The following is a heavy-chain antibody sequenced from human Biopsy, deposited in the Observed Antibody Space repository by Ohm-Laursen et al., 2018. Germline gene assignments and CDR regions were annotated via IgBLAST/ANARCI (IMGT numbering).Heavy chain of an antibody. V-gene: IGHV1-18*04. Sequence: ASVKVSCKTSGYTFTSYGISWVRQAPGQGLEWMGWISTYNDDTNIAQKFQGRVSMTTDTSTRTAYMELRSLRSGDTAIYFCARDPGYDFWSGSDPFDIWGQGTLVTVS. D-gene: IGHD3-3*01. CDR3: ARDPGYDFWSGSDPFDI. J-gene: IGHJ3*02. CDR1: GYTFTSYG. CDR2: ISTYNDDT.